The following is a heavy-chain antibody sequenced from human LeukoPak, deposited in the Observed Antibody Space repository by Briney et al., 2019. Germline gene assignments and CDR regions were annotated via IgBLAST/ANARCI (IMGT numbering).Heavy chain of an antibody. D-gene: IGHD2-8*02. Sequence: SETLSLTCTVSGGSISSYYWSWIRQPPGKGLEWIGYIYYSGSTNYNPSLKSRVTISVDTSKNQFSLKLSSVTAADTAVYYCASMGVSSDAFDIWGQGTMVTVSS. CDR1: GGSISSYY. J-gene: IGHJ3*02. CDR3: ASMGVSSDAFDI. CDR2: IYYSGST. V-gene: IGHV4-59*01.